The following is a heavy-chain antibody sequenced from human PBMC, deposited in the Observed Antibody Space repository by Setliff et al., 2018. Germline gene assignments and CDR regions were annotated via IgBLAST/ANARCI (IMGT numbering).Heavy chain of an antibody. CDR2: IFWDDDK. CDR1: GFSLTTSGVG. D-gene: IGHD2-15*01. Sequence: SGPTLVNPTQTLTLTCTFSGFSLTTSGVGVGWIRQPPGKALEWLAIIFWDDDKRYSPSLKNRLTITKDSLKRQVVLTMTNVDPVDKATYYCAHRPGYCYHTNCYFYFDFWGRGTPVTVSS. V-gene: IGHV2-5*02. J-gene: IGHJ4*02. CDR3: AHRPGYCYHTNCYFYFDF.